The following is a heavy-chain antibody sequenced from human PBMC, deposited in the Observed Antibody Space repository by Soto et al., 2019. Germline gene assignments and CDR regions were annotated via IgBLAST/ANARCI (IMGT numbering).Heavy chain of an antibody. CDR2: VSGSGGGT. Sequence: PGGSLRLSCAASGFTFNTYGMTWVRQAPGKGLEWVSTVSGSGGGTYYADSVKGRFTISRVNSKNTMYLQMNSLRAEDTAVYYCAKGSRPVAAYYFDYWGQGSLVTVSS. D-gene: IGHD6-19*01. J-gene: IGHJ4*02. CDR1: GFTFNTYG. V-gene: IGHV3-23*01. CDR3: AKGSRPVAAYYFDY.